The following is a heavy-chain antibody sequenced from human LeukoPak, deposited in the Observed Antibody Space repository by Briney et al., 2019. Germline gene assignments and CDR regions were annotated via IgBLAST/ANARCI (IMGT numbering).Heavy chain of an antibody. CDR3: ARGEDYYYMDV. Sequence: GGSLRLSCAASGFTFSSYTMSWVRQAPGKGLEWVSVVGFSGGSTYYADSVKGRFTISRDNSKNTLYLQMNSLRAEDTAVYYCARGEDYYYMDVWGKGTTVTVSS. CDR1: GFTFSSYT. V-gene: IGHV3-23*01. D-gene: IGHD1-26*01. J-gene: IGHJ6*03. CDR2: VGFSGGST.